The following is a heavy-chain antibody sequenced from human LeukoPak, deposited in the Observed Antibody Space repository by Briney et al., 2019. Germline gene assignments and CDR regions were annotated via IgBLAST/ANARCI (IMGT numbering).Heavy chain of an antibody. CDR1: GGSFSGYY. J-gene: IGHJ5*02. CDR3: ARGRVGYCSGGSCYHYPNWFDP. D-gene: IGHD2-15*01. Sequence: SETLSLTCTVYGGSFSGYYWSWIRQPPGKGLEWIGEINHSGSTNYNPSLKSRVTISVDTSKNQLSLKLSSVTAADTAVYYCARGRVGYCSGGSCYHYPNWFDPWGQGTLVTVSS. CDR2: INHSGST. V-gene: IGHV4-34*01.